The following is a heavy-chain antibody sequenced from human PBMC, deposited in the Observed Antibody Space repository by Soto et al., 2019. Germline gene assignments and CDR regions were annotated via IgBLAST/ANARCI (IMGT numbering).Heavy chain of an antibody. CDR3: ARDQGIAARRKLYYFDY. CDR1: GGTFSSYA. D-gene: IGHD6-6*01. J-gene: IGHJ4*02. V-gene: IGHV1-69*01. CDR2: TIPIFGTA. Sequence: QVQLVQSGAEVKKPGSSVKVSCKASGGTFSSYAISWVRQAPGQGLEWMGGTIPIFGTANYAQKFQGRVTITADESTSTAYMELSSLRSEDTAVYYCARDQGIAARRKLYYFDYWGQGTLVTVSS.